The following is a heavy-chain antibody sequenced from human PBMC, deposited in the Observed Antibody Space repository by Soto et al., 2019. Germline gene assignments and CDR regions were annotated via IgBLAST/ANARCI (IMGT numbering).Heavy chain of an antibody. V-gene: IGHV4-39*01. J-gene: IGHJ4*02. CDR3: ARHRYSYGVYYFDY. CDR2: IFYSGST. D-gene: IGHD5-18*01. CDR1: GGSISSSSYY. Sequence: SETLSLTCTVSGGSISSSSYYWGWIRQPPGKGLEWIGSIFYSGSTYYNPSLKSRVTISVDTSKNQFSLKLSSVTAADTAVYYCARHRYSYGVYYFDYWGQGTLVTVSS.